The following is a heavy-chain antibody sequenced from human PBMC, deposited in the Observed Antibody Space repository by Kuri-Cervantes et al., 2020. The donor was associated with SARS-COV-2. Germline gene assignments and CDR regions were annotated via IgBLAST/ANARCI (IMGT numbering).Heavy chain of an antibody. J-gene: IGHJ5*02. D-gene: IGHD6-19*01. CDR3: ARDWRPYSSGWFDP. Sequence: GESLKISCAASGFTFSSYAMSWVRQAPGKGLEWVAVIWYDGSNKYYADSVKGRFTISRDNSKNTLYLQMNSLRAEDTAVYYCARDWRPYSSGWFDPWGQGTLVTVSS. CDR1: GFTFSSYA. CDR2: IWYDGSNK. V-gene: IGHV3-33*08.